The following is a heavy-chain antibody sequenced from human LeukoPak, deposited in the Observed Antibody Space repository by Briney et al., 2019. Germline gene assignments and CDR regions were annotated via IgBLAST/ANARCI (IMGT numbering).Heavy chain of an antibody. CDR1: GGSFSGYY. CDR3: ARTKSESYIDY. CDR2: INHSGST. V-gene: IGHV4-34*01. D-gene: IGHD2-8*01. J-gene: IGHJ4*02. Sequence: SETLSLTCAVYGGSFSGYYWSWIRQPPGKGLEWIGEINHSGSTNYNPSLKSRVTISVDTSKNQFSLKLSSVTAADTAVYYCARTKSESYIDYWGQGTLVTVSS.